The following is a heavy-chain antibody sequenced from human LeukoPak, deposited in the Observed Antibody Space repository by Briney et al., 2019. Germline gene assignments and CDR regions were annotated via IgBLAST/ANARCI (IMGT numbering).Heavy chain of an antibody. CDR3: AKSGGYGLIDY. CDR2: IYYSGST. J-gene: IGHJ4*01. D-gene: IGHD1-26*01. CDR1: GLSISSSFYY. Sequence: SETLSLTCSVSGLSISSSFYYFGWIRQPPGKGLEWIGSIYYSGSTYYNASLKSRVTISLDTSRKQVSLKLNSVTATDTAVYYCAKSGGYGLIDYWGQGTLVSVSS. V-gene: IGHV4-39*01.